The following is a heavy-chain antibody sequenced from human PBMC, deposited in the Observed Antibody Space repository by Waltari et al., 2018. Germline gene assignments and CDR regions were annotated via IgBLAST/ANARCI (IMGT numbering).Heavy chain of an antibody. V-gene: IGHV1-46*01. D-gene: IGHD3-10*01. J-gene: IGHJ4*02. CDR1: GYTFTTYH. Sequence: QVQLVQSGAEVKKPGASVKVSCKAFGYTFTTYHMHWVRQAPGQGLEWMGIINPSGGNTKDEKKFQGRVTMTRDTSTNTVYMELSSLRSEDTAVYYCARAAPLWSGNTPFFDFWGQGTLATASS. CDR2: INPSGGNT. CDR3: ARAAPLWSGNTPFFDF.